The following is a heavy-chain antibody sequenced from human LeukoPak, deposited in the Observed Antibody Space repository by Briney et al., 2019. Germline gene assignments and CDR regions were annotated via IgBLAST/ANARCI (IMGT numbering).Heavy chain of an antibody. Sequence: PGGSLRLSCEASGFSFSSYGLHWVRQAPGMGLEWVAFIRYDGTNKYYADSVKGRFTISRDNSKNTVYLQMNSLRAEDTAVYYCAKGGSYRSQPYFDYWGQGTPVTVSS. CDR2: IRYDGTNK. V-gene: IGHV3-30*02. CDR1: GFSFSSYG. D-gene: IGHD3-16*02. J-gene: IGHJ4*02. CDR3: AKGGSYRSQPYFDY.